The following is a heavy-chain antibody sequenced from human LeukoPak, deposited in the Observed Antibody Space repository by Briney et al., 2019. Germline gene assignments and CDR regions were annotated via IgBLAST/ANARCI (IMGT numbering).Heavy chain of an antibody. CDR2: IYPGDSDT. V-gene: IGHV5-51*01. D-gene: IGHD5-12*01. CDR3: ARVGYSGYYYFDY. Sequence: GESLKISCKGSGFNFTASWIGWVRQLPGKGLEWMGIIYPGDSDTRYSPSFQGQVTISADKSISAAYLQWSSLKASDTAMYYCARVGYSGYYYFDYWGQGTLVTVSS. J-gene: IGHJ4*02. CDR1: GFNFTASW.